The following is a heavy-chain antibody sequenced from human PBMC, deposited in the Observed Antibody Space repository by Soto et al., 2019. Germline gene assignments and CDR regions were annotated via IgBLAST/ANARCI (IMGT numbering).Heavy chain of an antibody. Sequence: EVQLVESGGGLVKPGVSLRLSCAASGFTFTNAWMNWVRQAPGKGLEWVGRIKSKTDGGTADYAAPVKGRFNISRDDSGTTLYLQMNSLKAEDTAVYYWNPGGVPAAAKGYYYYAMDVWGQGTTVNVSS. V-gene: IGHV3-15*07. CDR3: NPGGVPAAAKGYYYYAMDV. CDR1: GFTFTNAW. CDR2: IKSKTDGGTA. D-gene: IGHD2-2*01. J-gene: IGHJ6*02.